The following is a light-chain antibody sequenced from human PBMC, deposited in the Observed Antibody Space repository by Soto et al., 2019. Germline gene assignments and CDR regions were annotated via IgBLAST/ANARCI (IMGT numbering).Light chain of an antibody. CDR2: GAS. CDR3: QQYGSSPLVP. V-gene: IGKV3-20*01. Sequence: EIVLTQSPGTLSLSPGERATLSCRASQSVSSSYLAWYQQKPGQAPRLLIYGASSRATGIPDRFSGSGSGTDFPLTISRLEPEDFAVYYCQQYGSSPLVPFGQGTRLEIK. CDR1: QSVSSSY. J-gene: IGKJ5*01.